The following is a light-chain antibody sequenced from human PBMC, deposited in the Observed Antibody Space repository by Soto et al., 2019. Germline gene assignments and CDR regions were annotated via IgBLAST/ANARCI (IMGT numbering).Light chain of an antibody. CDR1: QTIDRW. J-gene: IGKJ1*01. Sequence: DIQMTQSPSTLSASVGDRVTITCLASQTIDRWLAWYQQRPGKPPNLLIYKASTLASGVPSRFRGSGSGTESTLTINSLQPDDFETYYCQQYHIYSGTFGQGTKVDIK. CDR2: KAS. V-gene: IGKV1-5*03. CDR3: QQYHIYSGT.